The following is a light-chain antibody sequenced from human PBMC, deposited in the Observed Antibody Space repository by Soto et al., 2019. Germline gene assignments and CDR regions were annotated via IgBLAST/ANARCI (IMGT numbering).Light chain of an antibody. J-gene: IGKJ2*01. CDR2: AAS. CDR1: QSISSY. V-gene: IGKV1-39*01. CDR3: QQSYSTPYT. Sequence: DLQMTQSPSSLSASVGDRVTITCRASQSISSYLYWYQQKPGKATKLLIYAASSLQSGVPSRFSGSGSGTDFTLTISSLQPEDFATYYCQQSYSTPYTFGQGTKLEIK.